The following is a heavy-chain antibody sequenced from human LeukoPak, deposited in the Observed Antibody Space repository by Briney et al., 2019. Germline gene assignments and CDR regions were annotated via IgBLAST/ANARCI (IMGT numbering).Heavy chain of an antibody. V-gene: IGHV4-4*07. CDR3: ARDRLRFLEWLGGPYYYYGMDV. CDR2: IYTSGST. Sequence: SETLSLTSTVSGGSISSYYWSWIRQPAGKGLEWIGRIYTSGSTNYNPSLKSRVTMSVDTSKNQFSLKLSSVTAADTAVYYCARDRLRFLEWLGGPYYYYGMDVWGQGTTVTVSS. J-gene: IGHJ6*02. D-gene: IGHD3-3*01. CDR1: GGSISSYY.